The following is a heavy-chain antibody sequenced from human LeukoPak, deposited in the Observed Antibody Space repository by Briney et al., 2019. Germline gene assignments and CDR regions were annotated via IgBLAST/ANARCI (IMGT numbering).Heavy chain of an antibody. Sequence: ASVKVSCKASGYTFTSYDINWVRQATGQGLEWMGWMNPNGGNTGYAQKFQGRVTMTRNTSISTAYMELSSLRSEDTAVYYCARGHYDSSGYYWGYYYGMDVWGQGTTVTVSS. D-gene: IGHD3-22*01. CDR3: ARGHYDSSGYYWGYYYGMDV. J-gene: IGHJ6*02. CDR1: GYTFTSYD. CDR2: MNPNGGNT. V-gene: IGHV1-8*01.